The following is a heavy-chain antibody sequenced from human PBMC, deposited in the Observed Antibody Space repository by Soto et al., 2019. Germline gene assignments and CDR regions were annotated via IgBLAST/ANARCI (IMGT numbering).Heavy chain of an antibody. CDR3: ARLSSSGWPIDS. CDR2: TYYSENT. Sequence: PSETLSLTCTVSGGSISSGGYYWNWIRQRPGKGLEWIGYTYYSENTYYNPSLNSRITISADTSKNQFSLKLSSVTAADTAVYYCARLSSSGWPIDSWGQGTLVTVSS. CDR1: GGSISSGGYY. V-gene: IGHV4-31*03. D-gene: IGHD6-19*01. J-gene: IGHJ4*02.